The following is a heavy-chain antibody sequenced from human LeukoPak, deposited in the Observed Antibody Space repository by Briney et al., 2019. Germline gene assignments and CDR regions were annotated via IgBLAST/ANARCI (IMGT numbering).Heavy chain of an antibody. CDR1: GFTFSPYT. J-gene: IGHJ4*02. Sequence: PGASLRLSCVASGFTFSPYTMTWVRQAPGKGLEWVSAISGSGDSTYYADSVKGRFTISRDNSKNTLYLQMNILRAEDTAVYYCSKSLGDIVVVAAAFDSWGQGALVTVSS. V-gene: IGHV3-23*01. D-gene: IGHD2-15*01. CDR2: ISGSGDST. CDR3: SKSLGDIVVVAAAFDS.